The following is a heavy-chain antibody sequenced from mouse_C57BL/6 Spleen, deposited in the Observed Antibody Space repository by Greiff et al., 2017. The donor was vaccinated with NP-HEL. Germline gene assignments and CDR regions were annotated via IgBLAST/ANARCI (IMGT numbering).Heavy chain of an antibody. CDR2: IYPGDGDT. D-gene: IGHD1-1*01. CDR1: GYAFSSYW. CDR3: AREESIGYYYGRGDYFDY. J-gene: IGHJ2*01. Sequence: QVQLQQSGAELVKPGASVKISCKASGYAFSSYWMNWVKQRPGKGLEWIGQIYPGDGDTNYNGKFKGKATLTADKSSSTAYMQLSSLTSEDSAVYFCAREESIGYYYGRGDYFDYWGQGTTLTVSS. V-gene: IGHV1-80*01.